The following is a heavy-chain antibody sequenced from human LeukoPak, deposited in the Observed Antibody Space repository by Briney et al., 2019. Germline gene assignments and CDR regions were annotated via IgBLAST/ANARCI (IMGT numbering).Heavy chain of an antibody. Sequence: SQTLSLTCAISGDSVPGSSVAWNWIRQSPSRGLEWLGRTYYRSKWLVDYAESLKARITIKADTSKNQPSLQLHSVTPEDTAIYYCTRFYDTNSFDYWGQGTLVTVSS. CDR2: TYYRSKWLV. V-gene: IGHV6-1*01. D-gene: IGHD3-16*01. CDR1: GDSVPGSSVA. J-gene: IGHJ4*02. CDR3: TRFYDTNSFDY.